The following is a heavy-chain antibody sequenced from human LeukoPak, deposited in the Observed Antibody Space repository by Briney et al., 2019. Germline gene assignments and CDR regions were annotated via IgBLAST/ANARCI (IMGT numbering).Heavy chain of an antibody. J-gene: IGHJ4*02. CDR2: ISYDGSSK. CDR1: GFTFSSYG. D-gene: IGHD3-10*01. CDR3: AKDYYGSGSYPYYFDY. V-gene: IGHV3-30*18. Sequence: GGSLRLSCAASGFTFSSYGMHWVRQAPGKGLEWVAVISYDGSSKYYADSVKGRFTISRDNSKNTLYLQMNSLRAEDTAVYYCAKDYYGSGSYPYYFDYWGQGTLVTVSS.